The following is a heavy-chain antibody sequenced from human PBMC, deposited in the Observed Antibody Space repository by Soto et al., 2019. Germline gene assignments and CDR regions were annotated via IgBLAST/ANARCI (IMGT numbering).Heavy chain of an antibody. CDR3: AGVLYYYGSGRGLGY. D-gene: IGHD3-10*01. CDR2: INAGNGNT. V-gene: IGHV1-3*01. Sequence: QVQLVQSGAEVKKPGASVKVSCKASGYTFTSYAMHWVRQAPGQRLEWMGWINAGNGNTKYSQKFQGRVTITRDTSASTAYMELSSLRSEDTAVYYCAGVLYYYGSGRGLGYWGQGTLVTVSS. CDR1: GYTFTSYA. J-gene: IGHJ4*02.